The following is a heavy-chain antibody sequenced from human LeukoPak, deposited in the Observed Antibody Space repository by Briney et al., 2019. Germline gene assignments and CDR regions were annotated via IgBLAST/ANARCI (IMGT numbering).Heavy chain of an antibody. D-gene: IGHD6-13*01. CDR2: INPSGYRA. CDR1: GYTFTNYN. V-gene: IGHV1-46*01. J-gene: IGHJ4*02. Sequence: GASAKVSCKASGYTFTNYNMHWVRQAPGQGLEWMGTINPSGYRANFAQKFQGRVTMTSDTSTSTVYMELSSLRSEDTAVYYCARLTSTSWYECFDYWGQGTLVTVSS. CDR3: ARLTSTSWYECFDY.